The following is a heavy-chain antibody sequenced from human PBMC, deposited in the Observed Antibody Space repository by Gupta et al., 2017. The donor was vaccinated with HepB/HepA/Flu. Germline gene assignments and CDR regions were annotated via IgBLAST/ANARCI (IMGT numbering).Heavy chain of an antibody. CDR2: IYDSGST. D-gene: IGHD1-1*01. V-gene: IGHV4-31*03. J-gene: IGHJ6*02. CDR3: ARRTGTTSYYYYYYGMDV. Sequence: QVQLQESGPGLVKPSQTLSLTCTVSGGSISSGGYYWSWIRQHPGKGLEWSGYIYDSGSTYYNPSLKSRVTISVETSKNEFSLKLSSVTAADTAVYYCARRTGTTSYYYYYYGMDVWGQGTTVTVAS. CDR1: GGSISSGGYY.